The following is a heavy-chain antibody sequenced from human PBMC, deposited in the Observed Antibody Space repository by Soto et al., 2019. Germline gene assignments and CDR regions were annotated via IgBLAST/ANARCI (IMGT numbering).Heavy chain of an antibody. V-gene: IGHV4-59*08. J-gene: IGHJ4*02. Sequence: CISKPKGKGLEWIGYIYYSGSTNYNPSLKSRVTISVDTSKNQFSLKLSSVTAADTAVYYCATSLEFYCSGGSCYSGSFDFWGQGLLLTVSS. D-gene: IGHD2-15*01. CDR2: IYYSGST. CDR3: ATSLEFYCSGGSCYSGSFDF.